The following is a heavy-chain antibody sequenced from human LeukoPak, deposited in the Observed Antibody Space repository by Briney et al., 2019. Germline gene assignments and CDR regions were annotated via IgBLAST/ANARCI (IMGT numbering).Heavy chain of an antibody. Sequence: GGSLRLSCAASGFTFSSYGMHWVRQAPGKGLEWVAFIRYDGSNKYYADSVKGRFTISRDNSKNTLYLQMNSLRAEDTAVYYCAKDGLLLWFGELLSGYFDYWGQGTLVTVSS. D-gene: IGHD3-10*01. V-gene: IGHV3-30*02. CDR1: GFTFSSYG. CDR3: AKDGLLLWFGELLSGYFDY. J-gene: IGHJ4*02. CDR2: IRYDGSNK.